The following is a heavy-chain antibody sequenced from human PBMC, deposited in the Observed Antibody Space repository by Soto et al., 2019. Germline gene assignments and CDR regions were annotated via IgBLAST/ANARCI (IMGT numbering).Heavy chain of an antibody. CDR3: ARHPTAYYYDSSGYTDREYYYYGMDV. V-gene: IGHV5-51*01. Sequence: PGESLKISCKGSGYSFTSYWIGWVRQMPGKGLEWMGIIYPGDSDTRYSPSFQGQVTISADKSISTAYLQWSSLKASDTAMYYCARHPTAYYYDSSGYTDREYYYYGMDVWGQGTTVTVSS. CDR2: IYPGDSDT. CDR1: GYSFTSYW. J-gene: IGHJ6*02. D-gene: IGHD3-22*01.